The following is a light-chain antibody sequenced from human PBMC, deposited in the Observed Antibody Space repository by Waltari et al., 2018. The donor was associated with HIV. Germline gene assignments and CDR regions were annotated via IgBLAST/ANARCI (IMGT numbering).Light chain of an antibody. V-gene: IGKV1-33*01. J-gene: IGKJ2*01. CDR1: QDISNY. CDR3: QQYDNLPYT. CDR2: DAS. Sequence: DIQMTQSPSSLSASVGDRVTITCQASQDISNYLNWYQQKPGKAPKVLIYDASNLKTGVPSMFSGSGSGTDFTFTISSLQPEDIATYYCQQYDNLPYTFGQGTKLEIK.